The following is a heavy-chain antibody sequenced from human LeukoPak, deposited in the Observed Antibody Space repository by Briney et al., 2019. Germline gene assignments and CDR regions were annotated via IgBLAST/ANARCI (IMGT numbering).Heavy chain of an antibody. CDR1: GFTFSSYS. CDR2: ISSSSSTI. D-gene: IGHD3-9*01. CDR3: AREAHHYDILTGFFDY. Sequence: GGSLRLSCEASGFTFSSYSMNWVRQAPGKGLEWVSYISSSSSTIYYADSVKGRFTISRDNSKNTLYLQMNSLRAEDTAVYYCAREAHHYDILTGFFDYWGQGTLVTVSS. V-gene: IGHV3-48*01. J-gene: IGHJ4*02.